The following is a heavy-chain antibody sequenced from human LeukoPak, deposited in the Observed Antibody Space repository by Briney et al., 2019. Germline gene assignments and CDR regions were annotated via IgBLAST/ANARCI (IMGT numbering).Heavy chain of an antibody. CDR2: ISGSGGST. D-gene: IGHD3-10*01. V-gene: IGHV3-23*01. CDR1: GFTFSSYA. Sequence: GGSLRLSCAAPGFTFSSYAMSWVRQAPGKGLEWVSAISGSGGSTYYADSVKGRFTISRDNSKNTLYLQMNSLRAEDTAVYYCAKRAAMVRGVMFYFQHWGQGTLVTVSS. CDR3: AKRAAMVRGVMFYFQH. J-gene: IGHJ1*01.